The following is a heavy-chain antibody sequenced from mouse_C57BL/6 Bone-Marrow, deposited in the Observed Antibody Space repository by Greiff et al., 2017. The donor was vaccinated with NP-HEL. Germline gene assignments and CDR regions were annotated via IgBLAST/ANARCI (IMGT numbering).Heavy chain of an antibody. V-gene: IGHV1-81*01. J-gene: IGHJ3*01. CDR3: ARNYYGSSGAY. CDR1: GYTFTSYG. D-gene: IGHD1-1*01. CDR2: IYPRSGNT. Sequence: QVHVKQSGAELARPGASVKLSCKASGYTFTSYGISWVKQRTGQGLEWIGEIYPRSGNTYYNEKFKGKATLTADKSSSTAYMELRSLTSEDSAVYFCARNYYGSSGAYWGKGTLVTVSA.